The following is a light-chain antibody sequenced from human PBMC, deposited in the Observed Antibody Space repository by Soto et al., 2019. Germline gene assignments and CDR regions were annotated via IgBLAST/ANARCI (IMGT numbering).Light chain of an antibody. Sequence: DIVMTQSPNSLAVSLGERATINCKSSQSVLYSSNNKNYLAWYRQKPGQPPKLLIYWASTRESGVPDRFSGSGSGTDFTLTISSLQAEDVAVYYCHQFYSVPFTFGPGTEVDIK. V-gene: IGKV4-1*01. CDR1: QSVLYSSNNKNY. CDR2: WAS. CDR3: HQFYSVPFT. J-gene: IGKJ3*01.